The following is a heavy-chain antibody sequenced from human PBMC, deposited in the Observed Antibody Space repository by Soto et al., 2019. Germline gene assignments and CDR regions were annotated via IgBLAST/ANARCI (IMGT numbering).Heavy chain of an antibody. D-gene: IGHD2-2*01. J-gene: IGHJ4*02. CDR3: ATALGCRSTSCTLDY. CDR2: IIPVSGAA. Sequence: QVQLVQSGAEVKKPGSSVKVSCKASGGTFGSYAFSWVRQAPGQGLEWMGGIIPVSGAAHYAQKFQGRVTITADESTRTAYMELISLSSQDTAVYYCATALGCRSTSCTLDYWGQGNRVIVSS. V-gene: IGHV1-69*01. CDR1: GGTFGSYA.